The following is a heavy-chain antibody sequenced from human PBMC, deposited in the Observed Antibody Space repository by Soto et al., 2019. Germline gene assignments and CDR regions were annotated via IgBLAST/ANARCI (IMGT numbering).Heavy chain of an antibody. D-gene: IGHD3-10*01. Sequence: QVQLQESGPGLVKPSQTLSLTCTVSGGSISSGDYYWSWIRQHPGKGLEWIGYIYYSGSTYYNPSLKSRVTISVDTSKNQFSLKLSSVAAADTAVYYCATYGSGSYKPTTFDYWGQGTLVTVSS. CDR1: GGSISSGDYY. V-gene: IGHV4-31*03. CDR2: IYYSGST. J-gene: IGHJ4*02. CDR3: ATYGSGSYKPTTFDY.